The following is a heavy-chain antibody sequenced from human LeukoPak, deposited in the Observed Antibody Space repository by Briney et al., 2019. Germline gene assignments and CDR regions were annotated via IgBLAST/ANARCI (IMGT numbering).Heavy chain of an antibody. CDR1: GYTLTELS. CDR2: FDPEDGET. D-gene: IGHD6-13*01. J-gene: IGHJ4*02. CDR3: ATMYSSSWQFDY. V-gene: IGHV1-24*01. Sequence: GASVNVSCKVSGYTLTELSMHWVRQAPGKGLEWMGGFDPEDGETIYAQKFQGRVTITEDTSTDAAYMELSSLRSEDTAVYYCATMYSSSWQFDYWGQGTLVTVSS.